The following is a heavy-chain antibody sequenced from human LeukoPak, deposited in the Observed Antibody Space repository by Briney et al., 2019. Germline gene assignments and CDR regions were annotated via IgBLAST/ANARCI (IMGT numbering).Heavy chain of an antibody. CDR1: VGSIRSYY. V-gene: IGHV4-59*01. CDR2: IYHSEST. Sequence: SETLSLTCSVSVGSIRSYYWSCIPEPPGRGLEWIGYIYHSESTNYNPSLKRRVTIPVDTSKNQFSLKLSSLTAADTAVYYCAGKRSDYGDSDYLDSWGRGTLVSVSS. J-gene: IGHJ4*02. CDR3: AGKRSDYGDSDYLDS. D-gene: IGHD4-17*01.